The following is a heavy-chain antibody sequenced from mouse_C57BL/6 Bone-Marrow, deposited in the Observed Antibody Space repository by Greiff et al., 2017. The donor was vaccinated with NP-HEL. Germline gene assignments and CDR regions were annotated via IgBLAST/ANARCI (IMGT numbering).Heavy chain of an antibody. V-gene: IGHV1-85*01. CDR3: ARCHYYGAGFAY. CDR1: GYTFTSYD. J-gene: IGHJ3*01. Sequence: VQLQESGDELVKPGASVKLSCKASGYTFTSYDINWVQQRPGQGLEWIGWLYPRDGSTKYTAKFKGKAPLTVDTSSSTAYIELHGVTSEGSAVYFCARCHYYGAGFAYWGQGTLVTVSA. CDR2: LYPRDGST. D-gene: IGHD1-2*01.